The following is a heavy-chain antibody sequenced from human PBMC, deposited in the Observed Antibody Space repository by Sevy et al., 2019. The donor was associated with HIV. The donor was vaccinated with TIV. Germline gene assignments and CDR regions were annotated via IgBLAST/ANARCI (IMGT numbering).Heavy chain of an antibody. CDR2: MWFDGGNT. CDR3: ARDLEFYDDGDYGPAFMPDY. J-gene: IGHJ4*02. Sequence: GGSLRLSCAASGFTFSTYGMHWVRQAPGKGLEWVAVMWFDGGNTYYADSVKGRFTISRDIAKNTLHLQMNSLRVEDKAVYYCARDLEFYDDGDYGPAFMPDYWGQGTLVTVSS. D-gene: IGHD2-21*01. CDR1: GFTFSTYG. V-gene: IGHV3-33*01.